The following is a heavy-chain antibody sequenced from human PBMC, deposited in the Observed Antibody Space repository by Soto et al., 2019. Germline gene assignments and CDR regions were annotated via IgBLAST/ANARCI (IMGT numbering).Heavy chain of an antibody. CDR1: GFTFSSYA. J-gene: IGHJ4*02. V-gene: IGHV3-30-3*01. CDR3: AREKLYCSGGSCYSGGGSDY. D-gene: IGHD2-15*01. Sequence: GGSLRLSCAASGFTFSSYAMHWVRQAPGKGLEWVAVISYDGSNKYYADSVKGRFTISRDNSKNTLYLQMNSLRAEDTAVYYCAREKLYCSGGSCYSGGGSDYWGQGTLVTVSS. CDR2: ISYDGSNK.